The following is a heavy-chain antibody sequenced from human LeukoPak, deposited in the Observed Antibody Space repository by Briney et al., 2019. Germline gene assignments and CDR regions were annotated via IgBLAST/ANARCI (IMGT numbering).Heavy chain of an antibody. Sequence: GGSLRLSCAASGFTFSSYAMSWVRQAPGKGLEWVAVISYDGSNKYYADSVKGRFTISRDNSKNTLYLQMNSLRAEDTAVYYCARPPYDFWSGYSPQNWGQGTLVTVSS. V-gene: IGHV3-30-3*01. J-gene: IGHJ4*02. CDR2: ISYDGSNK. D-gene: IGHD3-3*01. CDR1: GFTFSSYA. CDR3: ARPPYDFWSGYSPQN.